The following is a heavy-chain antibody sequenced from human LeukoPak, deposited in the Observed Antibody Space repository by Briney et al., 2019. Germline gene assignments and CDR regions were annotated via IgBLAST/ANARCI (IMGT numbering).Heavy chain of an antibody. V-gene: IGHV3-9*01. CDR1: GFTFDDYA. J-gene: IGHJ4*02. CDR3: AKNYYGSGSYYNGGPLDY. D-gene: IGHD3-10*01. Sequence: GGSLRLSCAASGFTFDDYAMHWVRQAPGKGLEWVSGISWNSGSIGYADSVKGRFTISRDNAKNSLYLQMNSLRAEDTALCYCAKNYYGSGSYYNGGPLDYWGQGTLVTVSS. CDR2: ISWNSGSI.